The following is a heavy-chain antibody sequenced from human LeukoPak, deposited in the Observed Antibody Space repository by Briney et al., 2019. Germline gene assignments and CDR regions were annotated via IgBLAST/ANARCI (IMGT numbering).Heavy chain of an antibody. Sequence: PSETLSLTCAVYGGSFSGYYWSWIRQPPGKGLEWIGEINHSGSTNYNPSLKSRVTISVDTSKNPFPLKLSSVTAADTAVYYCARLTYYYDSSGYARLWYFDLWGRGTLVTVSS. CDR1: GGSFSGYY. CDR3: ARLTYYYDSSGYARLWYFDL. V-gene: IGHV4-34*01. J-gene: IGHJ2*01. CDR2: INHSGST. D-gene: IGHD3-22*01.